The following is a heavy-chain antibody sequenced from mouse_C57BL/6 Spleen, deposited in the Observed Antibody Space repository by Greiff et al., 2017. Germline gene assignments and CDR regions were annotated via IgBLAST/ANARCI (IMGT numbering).Heavy chain of an antibody. J-gene: IGHJ1*03. CDR1: GFTFSDYG. CDR3: ARHSTVAPTAWYFDV. CDR2: ISNLAYSI. Sequence: EVQVVESGGGLVQPGGSLKLSCAASGFTFSDYGMAWVRQAPRTGPEWVAFISNLAYSIYYADTVTGRFTISRENAKNTLYLEMSSLGSEATAMYYCARHSTVAPTAWYFDVWGTGTTVTVSS. V-gene: IGHV5-15*01. D-gene: IGHD1-1*01.